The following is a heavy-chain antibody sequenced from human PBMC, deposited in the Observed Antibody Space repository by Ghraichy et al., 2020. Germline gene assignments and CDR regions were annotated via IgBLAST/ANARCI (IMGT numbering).Heavy chain of an antibody. CDR2: IDSSGNYI. J-gene: IGHJ4*02. CDR3: ARGRVGTDY. D-gene: IGHD2-15*01. CDR1: GFTFSNYG. Sequence: GGSLRLSCAVSGFTFSNYGMNWVRQAPGKGLEWVSFIDSSGNYINYADSVKGRFTISRDNAKNSLYLQMNSLRTEDTAIYYCARGRVGTDYWGQGTLVTVSS. V-gene: IGHV3-21*01.